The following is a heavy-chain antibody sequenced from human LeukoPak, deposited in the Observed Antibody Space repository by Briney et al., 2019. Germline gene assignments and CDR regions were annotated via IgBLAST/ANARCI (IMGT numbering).Heavy chain of an antibody. CDR3: ARVNGYYDSSGYWEYFDY. V-gene: IGHV3-21*04. CDR1: GFTFSSYS. D-gene: IGHD3-22*01. Sequence: GGSLRLSCAASGFTFSSYSMNWVRQAPGKGLEWVSSISSSSSYIYYADSVKGRFTISRDNAKNSLYLQMNSLRAEDTALYYCARVNGYYDSSGYWEYFDYWGQGTLVTVSS. CDR2: ISSSSSYI. J-gene: IGHJ4*02.